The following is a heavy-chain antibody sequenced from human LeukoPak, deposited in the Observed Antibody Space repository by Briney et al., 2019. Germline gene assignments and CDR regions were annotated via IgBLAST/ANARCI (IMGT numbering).Heavy chain of an antibody. J-gene: IGHJ4*02. D-gene: IGHD1-14*01. Sequence: PGGSLRLSCAASGFTFSDYAMSWVRQAPGKGLEWVSTISGSGGSTYYADSVKGRFTIFRDSSKNTLYLQMNNLRPEDTAVYYCAKLHNLNCDYWGLGTLVTVSS. CDR3: AKLHNLNCDY. CDR2: ISGSGGST. V-gene: IGHV3-23*01. CDR1: GFTFSDYA.